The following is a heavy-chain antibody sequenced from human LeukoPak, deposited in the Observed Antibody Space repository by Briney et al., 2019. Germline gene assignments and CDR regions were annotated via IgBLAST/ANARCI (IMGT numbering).Heavy chain of an antibody. D-gene: IGHD3-22*01. CDR2: IKEDGRDK. V-gene: IGHV3-7*01. CDR3: ARRYYGSATYRLPYDY. J-gene: IGHJ4*02. CDR1: GFTFSNYW. Sequence: GGSLRLSCAASGFTFSNYWMTWVRQAPGKGLEWVANIKEDGRDKHYVDSVKGRFTISRDNAKSSLYLQMNSLRAEDTAVYYCARRYYGSATYRLPYDYWGQGTLVTVSS.